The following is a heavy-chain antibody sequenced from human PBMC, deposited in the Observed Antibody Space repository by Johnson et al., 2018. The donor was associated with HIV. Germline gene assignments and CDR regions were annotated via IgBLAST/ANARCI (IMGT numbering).Heavy chain of an antibody. CDR3: ARWGRGGYENPGLEI. CDR1: GFTFSSYA. V-gene: IGHV3-7*03. D-gene: IGHD5-12*01. CDR2: IKQDGSEK. J-gene: IGHJ3*02. Sequence: VQLVESGGGVVQPGRSLRLSCAASGFTFSSYAMHWVRQAPGTGLEWVANIKQDGSEKYYVDSVKGRFTISKDNAKNSLYLQMNSLRAEDTALYDCARWGRGGYENPGLEIWGQGTMVTVSS.